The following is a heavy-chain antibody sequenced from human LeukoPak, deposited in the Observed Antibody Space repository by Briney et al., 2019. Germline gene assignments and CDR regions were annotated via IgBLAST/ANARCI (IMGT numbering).Heavy chain of an antibody. D-gene: IGHD5-18*01. Sequence: GGSLRLSCAASGFTFSSYAMSWVRQAPGKGLEWVSAILGSGGSTYYADSVKGRFTVSRDNSKSTLYLQMNSLRAEDTAVYYCARDRGYSYGYWFDPWGQGTLVTVSS. CDR2: ILGSGGST. J-gene: IGHJ5*02. CDR1: GFTFSSYA. CDR3: ARDRGYSYGYWFDP. V-gene: IGHV3-23*01.